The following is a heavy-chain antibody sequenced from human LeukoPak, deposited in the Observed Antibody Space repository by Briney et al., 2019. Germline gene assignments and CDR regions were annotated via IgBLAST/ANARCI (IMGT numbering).Heavy chain of an antibody. CDR1: GYTFTSYG. CDR2: IGAYNGNT. V-gene: IGHV1-18*04. Sequence: ASVKVSCKASGYTFTSYGISWVRQAPGQGLEWMGWIGAYNGNTNYAQKLQGRVTMTTDTSTSTAYMELRSLRSDDTAVYYCARGGLLYYYDSSGYYYNYWGQGTLVTVSS. CDR3: ARGGLLYYYDSSGYYYNY. J-gene: IGHJ4*02. D-gene: IGHD3-22*01.